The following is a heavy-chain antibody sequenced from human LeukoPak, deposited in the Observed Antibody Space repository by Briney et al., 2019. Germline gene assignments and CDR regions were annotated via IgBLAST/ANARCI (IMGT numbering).Heavy chain of an antibody. CDR1: GYTFNTYG. D-gene: IGHD2-2*01. Sequence: ASVKVSCKASGYTFNTYGITWVRQAPGQGLEWMGWISGYNGKTKYAQKLQDRVTMTTDTSTTTAYMELRSLTSDDPDVYYCARVVRGSEVVPVPNKDNYYYYYMDVWGKGTTVTISS. V-gene: IGHV1-18*01. CDR2: ISGYNGKT. CDR3: ARVVRGSEVVPVPNKDNYYYYYMDV. J-gene: IGHJ6*03.